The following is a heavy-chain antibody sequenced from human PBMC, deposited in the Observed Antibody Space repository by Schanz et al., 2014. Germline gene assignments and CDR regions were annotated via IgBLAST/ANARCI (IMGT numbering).Heavy chain of an antibody. D-gene: IGHD1-1*01. CDR1: GFTFSTYA. CDR3: ARAHGNNWYGKGLDY. J-gene: IGHJ4*02. CDR2: ISGSGGST. V-gene: IGHV3-23*01. Sequence: EVQLLESGGGLVKPGGSLRLSCAASGFTFSTYAMSWVRQAPGKGLEWVSAISGSGGSTYYADSVKGRFTISRDNSKNTLYLQMNSLRADDTAVYFCARAHGNNWYGKGLDYWGQGTQVTVSS.